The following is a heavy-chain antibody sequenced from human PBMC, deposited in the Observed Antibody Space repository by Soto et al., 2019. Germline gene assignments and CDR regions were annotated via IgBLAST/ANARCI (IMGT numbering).Heavy chain of an antibody. J-gene: IGHJ4*02. CDR2: IFYSGST. D-gene: IGHD6-13*01. CDR1: GGCISSGGYY. CDR3: ARDEAASGVFGLGY. Sequence: PLSLTCTGSGGCISSGGYYWSWIRQHPGKGLEWIGYIFYSGSTYYNPSLKSRVTMSVDTSKNQFSLKLISVTAADTAVYYSARDEAASGVFGLGYWGQGTLVTVSS. V-gene: IGHV4-31*03.